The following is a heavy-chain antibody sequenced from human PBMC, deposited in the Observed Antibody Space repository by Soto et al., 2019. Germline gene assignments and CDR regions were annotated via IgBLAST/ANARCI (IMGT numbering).Heavy chain of an antibody. J-gene: IGHJ4*02. V-gene: IGHV4-59*01. CDR3: ARESHSSGYYFYDY. Sequence: QVQLQESGPGLVKPSETLSLTCTVSGGSIGSYYWSWIRQPPGKGLEWIGYIYYSGSTNYNPSLKSRVTISVDTSKNQFSLKLSSVTAADTAVYYCARESHSSGYYFYDYWGQGTLVTVSS. CDR2: IYYSGST. D-gene: IGHD3-22*01. CDR1: GGSIGSYY.